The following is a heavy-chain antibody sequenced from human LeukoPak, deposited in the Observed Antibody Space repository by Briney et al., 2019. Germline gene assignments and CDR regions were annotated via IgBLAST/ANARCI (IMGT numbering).Heavy chain of an antibody. Sequence: GRSLRLSCAASGFTFSSYAMHWVRQAPGKGLEWVAVISYDGSNKYYADSVKGRFTISRDNSKNTLYLQMNSLRAEDMALYYCAKASSNDAFDIWGQGTMVTVSS. CDR2: ISYDGSNK. J-gene: IGHJ3*02. V-gene: IGHV3-30-3*01. CDR1: GFTFSSYA. CDR3: AKASSNDAFDI. D-gene: IGHD2-2*01.